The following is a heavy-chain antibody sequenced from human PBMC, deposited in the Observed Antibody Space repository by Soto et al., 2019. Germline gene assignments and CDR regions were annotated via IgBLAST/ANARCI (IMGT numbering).Heavy chain of an antibody. D-gene: IGHD1-7*01. Sequence: ASVKVSCKASGYTFTSYGISRVRPAPGQGLEWMGWISAYNGYTNYGQKLQGRVTMTTDTSTSTAYMELRSLRSDDTAVYYCAREGTSPQYGMDVWGQGTTVTVSS. CDR3: AREGTSPQYGMDV. V-gene: IGHV1-18*04. J-gene: IGHJ6*02. CDR1: GYTFTSYG. CDR2: ISAYNGYT.